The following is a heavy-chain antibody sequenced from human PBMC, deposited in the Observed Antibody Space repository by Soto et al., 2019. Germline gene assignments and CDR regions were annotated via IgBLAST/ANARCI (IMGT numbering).Heavy chain of an antibody. CDR3: AKFYGPGPLDY. CDR1: GSTFSSYA. Sequence: GSLRLACSASGSTFSSYAMSWVRQAPGKGLEWVSAISGSGGSTYYADSVKGRFTISRDNSKNTLYLQMNSLRAEDTAVYYCAKFYGPGPLDYWGQGTLVTVYS. CDR2: ISGSGGST. J-gene: IGHJ4*02. V-gene: IGHV3-23*01. D-gene: IGHD3-10*01.